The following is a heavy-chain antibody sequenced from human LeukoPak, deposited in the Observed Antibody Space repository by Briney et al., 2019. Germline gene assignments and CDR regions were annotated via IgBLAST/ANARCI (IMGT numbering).Heavy chain of an antibody. J-gene: IGHJ3*02. CDR1: GGSFSGYY. CDR2: INHSGST. V-gene: IGHV4-34*01. Sequence: PSETLSLTCAVYGGSFSGYYWIWIRHPPGKGREWIGEINHSGSTYYNPSPTSRVTISVDTSKNQFSLKLSSVTAADTAVYYCATLRFLEWLNALDAFDIWGQGTMVTVSS. D-gene: IGHD3-3*01. CDR3: ATLRFLEWLNALDAFDI.